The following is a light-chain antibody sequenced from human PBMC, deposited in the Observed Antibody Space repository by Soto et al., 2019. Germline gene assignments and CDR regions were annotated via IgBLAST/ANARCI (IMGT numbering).Light chain of an antibody. J-gene: IGLJ2*01. Sequence: QSVLTQPPSASGTPGQGVTISCSGSSSNIGTNTVNWYKQLPGTAPKLLIYSNDLRPSGVPDRFSGSKSGTSASLAISGQQSEDEADYDCEAWDDSRYGAVFGGGTKLTVL. CDR2: SND. CDR1: SSNIGTNT. V-gene: IGLV1-44*01. CDR3: EAWDDSRYGAV.